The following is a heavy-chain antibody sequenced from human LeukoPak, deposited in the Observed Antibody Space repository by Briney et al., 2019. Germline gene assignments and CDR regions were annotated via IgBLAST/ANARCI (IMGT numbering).Heavy chain of an antibody. CDR2: IYYSGST. Sequence: SETLSLTCIVSGDSINNYYWSWIRQPPGKGLEWIGHIYYSGSTNYNPSLKSRVTISVDTSKNQFSLKLSSVTAADTAVYYCARVSGGNSNIDYWGQGTLVTVSS. V-gene: IGHV4-59*01. J-gene: IGHJ4*02. D-gene: IGHD4-23*01. CDR3: ARVSGGNSNIDY. CDR1: GDSINNYY.